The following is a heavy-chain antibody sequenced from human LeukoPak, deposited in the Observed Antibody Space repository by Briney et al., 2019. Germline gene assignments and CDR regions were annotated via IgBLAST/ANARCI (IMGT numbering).Heavy chain of an antibody. V-gene: IGHV3-48*01. CDR2: ISSSSSTI. D-gene: IGHD3-3*01. Sequence: TGGSLRLXCAASGFTFSSYSMNWVRQAPGKGLEWVSYISSSSSTIYYADSVKGRFTISRDSAKNSLYLQLNSLRAEDTAVYYCARDLNDFWSGYSYDYWGQGTLVTVSS. CDR3: ARDLNDFWSGYSYDY. J-gene: IGHJ4*02. CDR1: GFTFSSYS.